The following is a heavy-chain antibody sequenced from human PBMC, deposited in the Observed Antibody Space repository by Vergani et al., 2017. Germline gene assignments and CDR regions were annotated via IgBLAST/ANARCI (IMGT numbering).Heavy chain of an antibody. CDR1: GGTFSSYT. D-gene: IGHD4-23*01. CDR2: IIPILGIA. CDR3: EGERLYGGNLT. V-gene: IGHV1-69*08. J-gene: IGHJ5*02. Sequence: QVQLVQSGAEVKKPGSSVKVSCKASGGTFSSYTISWVRQAPGQGLEWMGRIIPILGIANYAQKIQDRVTITVDKTTSTVYMELSSPRSEDTAVQYREGERLYGGNLTWGQGTLVTVSS.